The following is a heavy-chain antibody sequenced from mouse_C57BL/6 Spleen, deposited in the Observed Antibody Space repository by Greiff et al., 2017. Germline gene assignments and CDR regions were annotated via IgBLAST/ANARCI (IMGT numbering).Heavy chain of an antibody. CDR3: ASSNWDEGFAY. CDR1: GYTFTSYW. V-gene: IGHV1-64*01. Sequence: QVQLQQPGAELVKPGASVKLSCKASGYTFTSYWMHWVKQRPGQGLEWIGMIHPNSGSTNYNEKFKSTATLTVDKSSSPAYMQLSSLTSEDSAVYDCASSNWDEGFAYWGQGTLVTVSA. D-gene: IGHD4-1*01. J-gene: IGHJ3*01. CDR2: IHPNSGST.